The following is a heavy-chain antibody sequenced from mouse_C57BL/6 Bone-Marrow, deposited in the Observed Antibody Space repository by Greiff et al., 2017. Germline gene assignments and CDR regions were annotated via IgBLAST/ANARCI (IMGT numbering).Heavy chain of an antibody. J-gene: IGHJ2*01. CDR1: GYTFTSYW. Sequence: VQLQQPGAELVMPGASVKLSCKASGYTFTSYWMHWVKQRPGQGLEWIGEIDPSDSYTNYNQKFKGKSTLTVDKSSSTAYMQLSSLTSEDSAVYYCAGRGELGLLYALDYWGQGTTLTVSS. D-gene: IGHD4-1*01. CDR3: AGRGELGLLYALDY. V-gene: IGHV1-69*01. CDR2: IDPSDSYT.